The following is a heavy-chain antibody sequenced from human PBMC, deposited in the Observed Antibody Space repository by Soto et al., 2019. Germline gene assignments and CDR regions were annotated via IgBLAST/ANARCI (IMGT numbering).Heavy chain of an antibody. CDR3: AKDGTYSSSWYVQAPFDY. CDR1: GFTFSSYA. D-gene: IGHD6-13*01. V-gene: IGHV3-23*01. CDR2: ISGSGGST. Sequence: EVQLLESGGGLVQPGGSLRLSCAASGFTFSSYAMSWVRQAPGKGLEWVSAISGSGGSTYYADSVKGRFTISRDNSKNTLYLQMNSLRAEDTAVYYCAKDGTYSSSWYVQAPFDYWGQGTLVTVSS. J-gene: IGHJ4*02.